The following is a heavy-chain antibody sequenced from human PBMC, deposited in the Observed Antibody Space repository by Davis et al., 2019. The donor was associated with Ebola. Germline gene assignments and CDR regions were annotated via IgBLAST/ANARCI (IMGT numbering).Heavy chain of an antibody. CDR1: GYTFTSYG. D-gene: IGHD5-18*01. CDR2: ISVYNGNT. V-gene: IGHV1-18*04. J-gene: IGHJ5*02. Sequence: ASVKVSCKASGYTFTSYGISWVRQAPGQGLEWMGWISVYNGNTNYAQKLQGRVTMTTDTSTSTAYMELRSLRSDDTAVYYCARGDTAMVTGWFDPWGQGTLVSVTS. CDR3: ARGDTAMVTGWFDP.